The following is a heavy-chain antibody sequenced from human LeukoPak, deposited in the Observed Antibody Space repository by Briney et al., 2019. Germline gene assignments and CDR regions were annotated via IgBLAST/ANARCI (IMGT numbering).Heavy chain of an antibody. CDR1: GGSISSGSYY. CDR2: VYSSGST. CDR3: ARTPLRGATFFTSYPNWFDT. V-gene: IGHV4-61*02. Sequence: SETLSLACTVSGGSISSGSYYWSWIRQPAGKGLEWIGRVYSSGSTDYNPSLKSRLSISVDTSKIQFSLRLSSVTVADTAVYYCARTPLRGATFFTSYPNWFDTWGQGTLVTVSS. J-gene: IGHJ5*02. D-gene: IGHD3-10*01.